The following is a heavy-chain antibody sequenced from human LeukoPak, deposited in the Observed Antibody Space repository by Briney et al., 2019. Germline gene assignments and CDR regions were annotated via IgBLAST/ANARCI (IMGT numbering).Heavy chain of an antibody. CDR3: ARDFFDFWGGSWV. D-gene: IGHD3-3*01. J-gene: IGHJ4*02. CDR2: IFRDGST. V-gene: IGHV3-53*01. Sequence: GGSLRLSCAVSGFNVRTNYMSWVRQAPGKGLEWVSVIFRDGSTYYGDSVRGRFSISRDNSKNMVFLQMNNLRAEDTAVYFCARDFFDFWGGSWVWGQGTLVAVSS. CDR1: GFNVRTNY.